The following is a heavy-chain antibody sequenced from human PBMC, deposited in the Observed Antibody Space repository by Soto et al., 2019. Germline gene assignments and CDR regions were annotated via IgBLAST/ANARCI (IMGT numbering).Heavy chain of an antibody. Sequence: GGSLRLSCAASGVVFSNFGMHWVRQAPGKGLEWVGIIWHDGSNKYYADSVEGRFTISRDNSKNTVYLQMNSLRGEDTGIYYCAGFYVAAGAAPLEYWGQGTLVTVSS. CDR2: IWHDGSNK. D-gene: IGHD1-26*01. CDR1: GVVFSNFG. J-gene: IGHJ4*02. V-gene: IGHV3-33*01. CDR3: AGFYVAAGAAPLEY.